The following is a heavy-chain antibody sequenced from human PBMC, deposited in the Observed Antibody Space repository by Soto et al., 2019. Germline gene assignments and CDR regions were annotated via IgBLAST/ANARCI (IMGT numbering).Heavy chain of an antibody. CDR2: INAGNGNT. CDR1: GYTFTSYA. Sequence: GASVKVSCKASGYTFTSYAMHWVRQAPGQRIEWMGWINAGNGNTKYSQKFQGRVTITRDTSASTAYMELSSLRSEDTAVYYCARMTTVTTPHFDYWGQGTLVTVSS. J-gene: IGHJ4*02. V-gene: IGHV1-3*01. D-gene: IGHD4-17*01. CDR3: ARMTTVTTPHFDY.